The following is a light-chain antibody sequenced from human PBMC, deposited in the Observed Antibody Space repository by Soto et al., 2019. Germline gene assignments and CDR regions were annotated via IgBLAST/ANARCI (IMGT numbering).Light chain of an antibody. J-gene: IGLJ1*01. V-gene: IGLV2-11*01. CDR2: DVS. CDR3: CSYAGSYYV. CDR1: SSDVGGYNY. Sequence: QSALTQPRSVSGSPGQSVTISCTGTSSDVGGYNYVSWYQQHPGKAPKLMIYDVSKRRSGVPDRFSGSKSGNTASLTISGLQAEDEDDYYCCSYAGSYYVFGTGTKLTVL.